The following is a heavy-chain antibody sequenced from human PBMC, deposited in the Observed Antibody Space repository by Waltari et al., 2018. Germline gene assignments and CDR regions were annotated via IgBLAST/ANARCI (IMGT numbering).Heavy chain of an antibody. V-gene: IGHV4-34*01. J-gene: IGHJ3*02. CDR1: GGSFSGYY. CDR2: INHSGST. CDR3: ARARRGKAFDI. Sequence: QVQLQQWGAGLLKPSETLSLTCAVYGGSFSGYYWSWIRQPPGKGLEWIGEINHSGSTNYNPSLKSRVTISVDTSKNQFSLKLSSVTAADTAVYYCARARRGKAFDIWGQGTMVTVSS.